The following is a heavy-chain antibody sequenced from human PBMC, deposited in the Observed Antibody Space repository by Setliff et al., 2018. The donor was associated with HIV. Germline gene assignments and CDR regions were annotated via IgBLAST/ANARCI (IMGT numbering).Heavy chain of an antibody. CDR1: GFNFSRYA. D-gene: IGHD1-26*01. CDR3: AKDLIVGGTLAQYFDY. J-gene: IGHJ4*02. Sequence: GGSLSLSCAASGFNFSRYAMTWVRQAPGKGLEWLSVISGSSESTHYADSVKGRFTISRDNSKNTLYLQISRLRADDTAVYYCAKDLIVGGTLAQYFDYWGLGTLVTVSS. V-gene: IGHV3-23*01. CDR2: ISGSSEST.